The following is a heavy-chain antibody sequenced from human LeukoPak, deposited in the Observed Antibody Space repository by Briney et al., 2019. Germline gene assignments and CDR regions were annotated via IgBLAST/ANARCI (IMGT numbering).Heavy chain of an antibody. Sequence: SETLSLTCTVSGGSISSYYWSWIRQPPGKGLEWIGYMYYSGSTNYNPSLKSRVTISVDTSKNQSSLKLSSVTAADTAVYYCASGGYCSTTSCYPYWFDPWGQGTLVTVSS. V-gene: IGHV4-59*01. CDR1: GGSISSYY. CDR3: ASGGYCSTTSCYPYWFDP. D-gene: IGHD2-2*01. J-gene: IGHJ5*02. CDR2: MYYSGST.